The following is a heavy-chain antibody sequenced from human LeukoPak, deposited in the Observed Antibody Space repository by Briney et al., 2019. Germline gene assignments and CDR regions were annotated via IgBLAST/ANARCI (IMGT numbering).Heavy chain of an antibody. CDR3: ARTVMITFGGVIVSPFDY. CDR2: INHSGST. CDR1: GGSFSGYY. D-gene: IGHD3-16*02. Sequence: SETLSLTCAVYGGSFSGYYWSWIRQPPGKGLEWIGEINHSGSTNYNLSLKSRVTISVDTSKNQFSLKLSSVTAADTAVYYSARTVMITFGGVIVSPFDYWGQGTLVTVSS. J-gene: IGHJ4*02. V-gene: IGHV4-34*01.